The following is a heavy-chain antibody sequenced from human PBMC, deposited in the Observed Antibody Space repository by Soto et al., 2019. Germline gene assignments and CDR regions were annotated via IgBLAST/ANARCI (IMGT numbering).Heavy chain of an antibody. Sequence: QVQLVQSGAEVKKPGSSVKVSCTTSGGPFNNHAINWVRQAPGQGLEWVGLVIPTLATAEYAQKFQGRVTMTADEVTNTAYMELSSLRSDDTGVYYCASDYGEIDAFDIWGQGTVVTVSS. V-gene: IGHV1-69*01. CDR1: GGPFNNHA. J-gene: IGHJ3*02. CDR2: VIPTLATA. D-gene: IGHD4-17*01. CDR3: ASDYGEIDAFDI.